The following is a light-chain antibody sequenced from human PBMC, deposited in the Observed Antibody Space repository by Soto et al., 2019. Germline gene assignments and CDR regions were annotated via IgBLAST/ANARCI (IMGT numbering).Light chain of an antibody. J-gene: IGKJ3*01. CDR3: QKDNSARFI. Sequence: DIQMTQSPSSLSASVGDRVTITCRAIQGISNYLAWYQQKPGKVPKLLIYAASTLQSGVPSRFSGSGSGTDGTLTISSVQPADVATYYCQKDNSARFIFCHGTKVDI. CDR1: QGISNY. CDR2: AAS. V-gene: IGKV1-27*01.